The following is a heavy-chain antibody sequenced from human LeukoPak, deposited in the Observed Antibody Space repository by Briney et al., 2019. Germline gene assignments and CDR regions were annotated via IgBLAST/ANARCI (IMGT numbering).Heavy chain of an antibody. J-gene: IGHJ4*02. V-gene: IGHV4-39*01. Sequence: SETLSLTCTVSGGSISSSSYYWGWIRQPPGKGLEWIGSIYYSGSTYYNPSLKSRVTISVDTSKNQFSLKLSSVTAADTAVYYCAGAREYSSSSGFDYWGQGTLVTVSS. CDR2: IYYSGST. D-gene: IGHD6-6*01. CDR3: AGAREYSSSSGFDY. CDR1: GGSISSSSYY.